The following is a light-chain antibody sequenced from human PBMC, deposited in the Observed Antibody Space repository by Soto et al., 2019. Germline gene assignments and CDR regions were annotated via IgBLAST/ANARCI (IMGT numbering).Light chain of an antibody. CDR3: QQRSNWPLIT. J-gene: IGKJ5*01. V-gene: IGKV3-11*01. Sequence: EIVLTQSPATLSLSPGERATLSCRASQSVSSYLAWYQQKPGQDPRLLIYDASNRATGIPARFSGSGSGTDFTLTISSREPEDFAVYYCQQRSNWPLITFGQGTRLEIK. CDR1: QSVSSY. CDR2: DAS.